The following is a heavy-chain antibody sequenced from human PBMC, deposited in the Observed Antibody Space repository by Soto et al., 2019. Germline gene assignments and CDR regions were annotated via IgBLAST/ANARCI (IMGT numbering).Heavy chain of an antibody. CDR2: MTPSSGNT. Sequence: QVQLVQSGAEAKKPGASVTVSCQGSGYTFTSYDINWVRLATGQGLEWMGFMTPSSGNTGYAQKFQGRVTLTRSTSIRTAYLELSSLRSDDTAVYYCSRGDFWGQGTLVTVSS. CDR1: GYTFTSYD. CDR3: SRGDF. J-gene: IGHJ4*02. V-gene: IGHV1-8*01.